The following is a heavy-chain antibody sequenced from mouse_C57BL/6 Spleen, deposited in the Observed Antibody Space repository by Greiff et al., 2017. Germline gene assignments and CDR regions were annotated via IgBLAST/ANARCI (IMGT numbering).Heavy chain of an antibody. D-gene: IGHD2-1*01. V-gene: IGHV1-59*01. J-gene: IGHJ4*01. CDR2: IDPSDSYT. CDR3: SRVVCNYIYYAMDD. Sequence: QVQLQQPGAELVRPGTSVKLSCKASGYTFTSYWMHWVKQRPGQGLEWIGVIDPSDSYTNYNQKFKGKATLTVETSSRTAYMQLSSLTSEDSAVYYCSRVVCNYIYYAMDDWGQGTSVTVSS. CDR1: GYTFTSYW.